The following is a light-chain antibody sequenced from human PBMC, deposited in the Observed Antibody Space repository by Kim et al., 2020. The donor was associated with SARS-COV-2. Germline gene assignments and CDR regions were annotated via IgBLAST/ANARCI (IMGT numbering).Light chain of an antibody. CDR1: QSVSSTN. Sequence: PGESVTLSCRATQSVSSTNLAWYHQRPGQAPRLLIYATSTRAKGIPDRFSGSGSGTDFTLTISRLEPEDFAVYYCQQYDNSLYTFGQGTKLEIK. CDR3: QQYDNSLYT. V-gene: IGKV3-20*01. CDR2: ATS. J-gene: IGKJ2*01.